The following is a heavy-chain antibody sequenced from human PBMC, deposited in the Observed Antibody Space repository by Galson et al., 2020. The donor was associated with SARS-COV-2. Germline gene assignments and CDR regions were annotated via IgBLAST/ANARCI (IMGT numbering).Heavy chain of an antibody. J-gene: IGHJ3*02. CDR3: AKEQYQLLYGSAFDI. CDR1: GFTFSSYA. CDR2: ISGSGGST. D-gene: IGHD2-2*02. V-gene: IGHV3-23*01. Sequence: GESLKISCAASGFTFSSYAMSWVRQAPGKGLEWVSAISGSGGSTYYADSVKGRFTISRDNSKNTLYLQMNSLRAEDTAVYYCAKEQYQLLYGSAFDIWGQGTMVTVSS.